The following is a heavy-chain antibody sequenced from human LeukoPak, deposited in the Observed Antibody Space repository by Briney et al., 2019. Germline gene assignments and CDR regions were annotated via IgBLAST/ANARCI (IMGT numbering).Heavy chain of an antibody. V-gene: IGHV4-30-2*01. CDR1: GGSISSGGYS. CDR2: IYHSGST. D-gene: IGHD6-19*01. CDR3: ARDLGYSSGWHPFDY. Sequence: SETLSLTCAVSGGSISSGGYSWSWIRQPPGKGLEWIGYIYHSGSTYYNPSLKSRVTISVDRSKNQFSLKLSSVTAADTAVYYCARDLGYSSGWHPFDYWGQGTLVTVSS. J-gene: IGHJ4*02.